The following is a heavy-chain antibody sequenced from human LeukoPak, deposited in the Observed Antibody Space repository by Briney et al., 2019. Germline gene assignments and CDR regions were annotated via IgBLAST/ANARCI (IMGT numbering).Heavy chain of an antibody. CDR2: IYHSGST. D-gene: IGHD2-2*02. Sequence: SETLSLTCTVSGGSFSSDYWSWIRQSPGKGLEWIGYIYHSGSTYYNPSLKSRVTISVDRSKNQFSLKLSSVTAADTAVYYCARGPGRPKYCSSTSCYNNWFDPWGQGTLVTVSS. J-gene: IGHJ5*02. CDR1: GGSFSSDY. V-gene: IGHV4-59*12. CDR3: ARGPGRPKYCSSTSCYNNWFDP.